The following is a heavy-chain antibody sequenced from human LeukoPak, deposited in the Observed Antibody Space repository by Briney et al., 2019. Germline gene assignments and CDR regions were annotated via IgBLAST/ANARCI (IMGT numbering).Heavy chain of an antibody. CDR3: AKDPHYYASPGYYFEY. CDR2: ISYDGSNK. J-gene: IGHJ4*02. D-gene: IGHD3-22*01. V-gene: IGHV3-30-3*01. CDR1: GFTFSSYA. Sequence: GGSLRLSCAASGFTFSSYAMHWVRQAPGKGLEWVAVISYDGSNKYYADSVKGRFTISRDNSKNTLYLQMNSLRAEDTAVYYCAKDPHYYASPGYYFEYWGQGTLVTVSS.